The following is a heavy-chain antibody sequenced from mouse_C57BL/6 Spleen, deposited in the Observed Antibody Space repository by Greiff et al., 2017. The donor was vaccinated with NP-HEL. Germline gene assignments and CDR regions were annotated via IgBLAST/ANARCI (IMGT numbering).Heavy chain of an antibody. Sequence: EVKLEESGGDLVKPGGSLKLSCAASGFTFSSYGMSWVRQTPDKRLEWVATISSGGSYTYYPDSVKGRFTISRDNAKNTLYLQMSSLKSEDTAMYYCARQVTTRYFDYWGQGTTLTVSS. CDR2: ISSGGSYT. CDR3: ARQVTTRYFDY. CDR1: GFTFSSYG. V-gene: IGHV5-6*02. J-gene: IGHJ2*01. D-gene: IGHD2-5*01.